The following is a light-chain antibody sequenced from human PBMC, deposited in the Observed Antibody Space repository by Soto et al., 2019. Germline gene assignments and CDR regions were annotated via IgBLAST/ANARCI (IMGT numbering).Light chain of an antibody. V-gene: IGKV3-11*01. J-gene: IGKJ4*01. CDR3: QQRSNCLT. CDR1: QIVGSY. CDR2: DAS. Sequence: EIVLTQSPATLSLSPGERATLSCRASQIVGSYLAWYQQKPGQSPRLRIYDASNRATGIPARFSGSGAGTDFNLTISSLDPDDFAVYYCQQRSNCLTFGGGTKVEIK.